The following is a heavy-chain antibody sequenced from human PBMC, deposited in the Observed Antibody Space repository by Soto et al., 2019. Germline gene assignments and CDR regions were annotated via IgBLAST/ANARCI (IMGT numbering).Heavy chain of an antibody. V-gene: IGHV1-69*12. D-gene: IGHD1-1*01. Sequence: QVQLEQSGAAVKKPGSSVKVSCKASGGTFRNSAISWVRQAPGQGLEWMGGIMPIFRTPDYAHKFQGRVTITADESTSTAYMELSGLRSDDTAVYYCARDNDRPHLGGNYYYMLDVWGHGTTVTVSS. CDR2: IMPIFRTP. CDR1: GGTFRNSA. J-gene: IGHJ6*02. CDR3: ARDNDRPHLGGNYYYMLDV.